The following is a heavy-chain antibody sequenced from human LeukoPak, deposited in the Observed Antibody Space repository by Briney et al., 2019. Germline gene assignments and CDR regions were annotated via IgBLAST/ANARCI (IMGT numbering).Heavy chain of an antibody. D-gene: IGHD2/OR15-2a*01. CDR2: ISGSGGAT. V-gene: IGHV3-23*01. J-gene: IGHJ4*02. CDR1: GFTFSLFA. CDR3: ASLYLRP. Sequence: GGSLRLSCAASGFTFSLFAMHWVRQAPGKGLEWVSAISGSGGATYHVDADSVKGRFTISRDNAKNTLSLQMNSLRAEDTAVYYCASLYLRPWGQGTLVTVSS.